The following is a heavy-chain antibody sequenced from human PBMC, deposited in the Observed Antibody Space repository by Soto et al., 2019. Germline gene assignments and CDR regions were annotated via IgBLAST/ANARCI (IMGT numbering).Heavy chain of an antibody. CDR2: INHSGST. J-gene: IGHJ4*02. D-gene: IGHD1-7*01. Sequence: SETLSLTCAVYGGSFSGYYWSWIRQPPGKGLEWIGEINHSGSTNYNPSLKSRVTISVDTSKNQFSLKLSSVTAADTAVYYCARGKLGNWNYISTVGPYTNLFDYRGQGTLVTVSS. CDR3: ARGKLGNWNYISTVGPYTNLFDY. CDR1: GGSFSGYY. V-gene: IGHV4-34*01.